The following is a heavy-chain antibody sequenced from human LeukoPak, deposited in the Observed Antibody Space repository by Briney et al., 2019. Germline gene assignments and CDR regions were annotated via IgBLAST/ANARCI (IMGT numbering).Heavy chain of an antibody. CDR2: INHSGST. J-gene: IGHJ4*02. CDR3: AREATTSLSY. D-gene: IGHD4-17*01. V-gene: IGHV4-34*01. CDR1: GGSFSGYY. Sequence: PSETLSLTCAVYGGSFSGYYWSWIRQPPGKGLEWIGEINHSGSTNYNPSLKSRVTISVDTSKNQFSLKLSSVTAADTAVYYCAREATTSLSYWGQGTLVTVSS.